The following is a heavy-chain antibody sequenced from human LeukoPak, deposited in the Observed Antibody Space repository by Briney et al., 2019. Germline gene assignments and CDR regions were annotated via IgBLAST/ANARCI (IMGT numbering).Heavy chain of an antibody. CDR1: GFTFDDYA. Sequence: GGSLRLSCAASGFTFDDYAMHWVRQGPGKGLEWVSGISWNSDSIVYARSVKGRFTISSDNAKKSLYLQMNSLRADDTAVYYCVRELSVGSERDLVFDYWGQGTLVTVSS. J-gene: IGHJ4*02. V-gene: IGHV3-9*01. CDR3: VRELSVGSERDLVFDY. D-gene: IGHD1-26*01. CDR2: ISWNSDSI.